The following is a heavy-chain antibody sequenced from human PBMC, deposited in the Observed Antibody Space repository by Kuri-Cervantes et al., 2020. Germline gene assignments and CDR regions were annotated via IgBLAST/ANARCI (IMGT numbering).Heavy chain of an antibody. J-gene: IGHJ6*03. V-gene: IGHV4-34*01. CDR1: GGSFSGYY. CDR2: INHSGST. CDR3: ARSPDCSGGSCYSDYYYYYYMDV. D-gene: IGHD2-15*01. Sequence: SETLSLTCAVYGGSFSGYYWSWIRQPPGKGLEWIGEINHSGSTNYNPSLKSRVTISVDTSKNQFSLKLSSVTAADTAVYYCARSPDCSGGSCYSDYYYYYYMDVWGKGTTVTVSS.